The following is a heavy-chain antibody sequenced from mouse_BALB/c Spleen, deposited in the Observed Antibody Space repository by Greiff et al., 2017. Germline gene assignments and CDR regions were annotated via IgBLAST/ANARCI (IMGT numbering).Heavy chain of an antibody. Sequence: EVQVVESGGGLVKPGGSLKLSCAASGFTFSDYYMYWVRQTPEKRLEWVATISDGGSYTYYPDSVKGRFTISRDNAKNNLYLQMSSLKSEDTAMYYCASPHYYGYYAMDYWGQGTSVTVSS. CDR3: ASPHYYGYYAMDY. CDR2: ISDGGSYT. J-gene: IGHJ4*01. V-gene: IGHV5-4*02. CDR1: GFTFSDYY. D-gene: IGHD1-2*01.